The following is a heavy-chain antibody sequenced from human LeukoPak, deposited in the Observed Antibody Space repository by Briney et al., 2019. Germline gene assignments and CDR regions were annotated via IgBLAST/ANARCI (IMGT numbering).Heavy chain of an antibody. D-gene: IGHD4-23*01. CDR3: AKSSYGGTPRPDFDY. Sequence: GGSLRLSCAASGFTFSSYAMSWVRQAPGKGLEWVSAISGSGGSTYYADSVKGRFTISRGNSKNTLYLQMNSLRAEDTAVYYCAKSSYGGTPRPDFDYWGQGTLVTVSS. CDR1: GFTFSSYA. CDR2: ISGSGGST. J-gene: IGHJ4*02. V-gene: IGHV3-23*01.